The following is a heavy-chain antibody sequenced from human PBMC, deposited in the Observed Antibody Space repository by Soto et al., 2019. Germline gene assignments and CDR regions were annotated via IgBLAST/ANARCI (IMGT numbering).Heavy chain of an antibody. V-gene: IGHV1-18*01. CDR1: GYTFTSYG. Sequence: XSVKVSCKASGYTFTSYGISWARQAPGQGLEWMGWISAYNGNTNYAQKLQGRVTMTTDTSTSTAYMELRSLRSDDTAVYYCARDSPVAGSPFFDYWGQGTLVTVSS. J-gene: IGHJ4*02. CDR2: ISAYNGNT. CDR3: ARDSPVAGSPFFDY. D-gene: IGHD6-19*01.